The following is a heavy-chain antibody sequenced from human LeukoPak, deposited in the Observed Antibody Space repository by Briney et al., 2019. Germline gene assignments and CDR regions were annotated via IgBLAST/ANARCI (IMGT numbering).Heavy chain of an antibody. CDR3: ARVTMVRGVYDAFDS. V-gene: IGHV3-21*01. D-gene: IGHD3-10*01. J-gene: IGHJ3*02. CDR1: GFTFSSYS. Sequence: VGSLRLSCAASGFTFSSYSMNWVRQAPGKGLEWVSSISSSSSYIYYADSVKGRFTISRDNAKNSLYLPMNSLRAEDTAVYYCARVTMVRGVYDAFDSWGQGTMVTVSS. CDR2: ISSSSSYI.